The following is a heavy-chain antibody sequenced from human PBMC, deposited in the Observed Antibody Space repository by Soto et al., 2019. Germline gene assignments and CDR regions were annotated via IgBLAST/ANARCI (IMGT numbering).Heavy chain of an antibody. CDR3: ARAGDYDFWSGYYTFDY. J-gene: IGHJ4*02. CDR2: IYYSGST. CDR1: GGSISSYY. D-gene: IGHD3-3*01. Sequence: PSETLSLTCTVSGGSISSYYWSWIRQPPGKGLGWIGYIYYSGSTNYNPSLKSRVTISVDTSKNQFSLKLSSVTAADTAVYYCARAGDYDFWSGYYTFDYWGQGTLVTVSS. V-gene: IGHV4-59*01.